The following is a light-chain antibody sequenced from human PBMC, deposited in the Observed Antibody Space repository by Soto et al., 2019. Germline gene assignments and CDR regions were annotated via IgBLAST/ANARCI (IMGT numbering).Light chain of an antibody. CDR2: EVS. CDR1: QSLLSGDGRTY. V-gene: IGKV2D-29*01. Sequence: DVVMTQSPLSLSVTPGQPASISCKSSQSLLSGDGRTYFYWYLQRPGQPPRLLVAEVSKRLSGVPDRVSGSGSGTDFTLEISRVEADDIGIYYCMQAAQLPLTFDGGTRVEI. J-gene: IGKJ4*01. CDR3: MQAAQLPLT.